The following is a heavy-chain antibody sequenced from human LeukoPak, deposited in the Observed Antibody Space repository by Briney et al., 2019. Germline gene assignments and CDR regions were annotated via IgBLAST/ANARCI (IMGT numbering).Heavy chain of an antibody. J-gene: IGHJ5*02. CDR1: GGSISSGGYY. CDR2: IYYSGST. CDR3: ARVKIVATTNWFDP. V-gene: IGHV4-31*03. D-gene: IGHD5-12*01. Sequence: SQTLSLTCTVSGGSISSGGYYWSWIRQHPGEGLEWIGYIYYSGSTYYNPSLKSRVTISVDTSKNQFSLKLSSVTAADTAVYYCARVKIVATTNWFDPWGQGTLVTVSS.